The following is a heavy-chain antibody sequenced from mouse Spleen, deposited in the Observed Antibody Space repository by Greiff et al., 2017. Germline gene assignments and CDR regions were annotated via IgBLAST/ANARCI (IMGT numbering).Heavy chain of an antibody. CDR3: ARNAGGYYWYFDV. CDR2: IWSDGST. D-gene: IGHD6-1*01. V-gene: IGHV2-6*02. J-gene: IGHJ1*01. Sequence: QVQLKESGPGLVPPSQSLSITCTVSGFSLTSYGVHWVRQPPGKGLEWLVVIWSDGSTTYNSALKSRLSISKDNSKSQVFLKMNSLHTDDTAMYYCARNAGGYYWYFDVWGAGTTVTVSS. CDR1: GFSLTSYG.